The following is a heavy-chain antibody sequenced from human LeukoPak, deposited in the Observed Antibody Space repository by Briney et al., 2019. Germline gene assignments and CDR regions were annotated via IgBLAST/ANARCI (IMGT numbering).Heavy chain of an antibody. Sequence: GGSLRLSCAASGFSFSASWMTWVRQAPGKGPEWVANMNPDGSAKYYVDSVKGRFTTYRDNAQSSVFLEMNSLRADDTAVYYCARDPYHGALDIWGQGTMVTVSS. CDR2: MNPDGSAK. D-gene: IGHD1-14*01. CDR1: GFSFSASW. V-gene: IGHV3-7*01. J-gene: IGHJ3*02. CDR3: ARDPYHGALDI.